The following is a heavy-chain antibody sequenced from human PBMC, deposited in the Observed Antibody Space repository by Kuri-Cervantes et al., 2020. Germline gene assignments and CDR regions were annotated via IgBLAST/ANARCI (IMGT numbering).Heavy chain of an antibody. CDR3: ARDGTTVVTDYYFDY. D-gene: IGHD4-23*01. J-gene: IGHJ4*02. CDR1: GFTFSSYA. CDR2: ISYDGSNK. V-gene: IGHV3-30-3*01. Sequence: GESLKISCAASGFTFSSYAMSWVRQAPGKGLEWVAVISYDGSNKYYADSVKGRFTISRDNSKNTLYLQMNSLRAKDTAVYYCARDGTTVVTDYYFDYWGQGTLVTVSS.